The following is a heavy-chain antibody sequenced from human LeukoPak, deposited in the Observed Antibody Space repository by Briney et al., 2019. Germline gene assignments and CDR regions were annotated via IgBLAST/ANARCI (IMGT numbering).Heavy chain of an antibody. CDR1: GGSISSYY. CDR3: ASADTAGAFDI. J-gene: IGHJ3*02. CDR2: IYYSGST. V-gene: IGHV4-59*08. D-gene: IGHD5-18*01. Sequence: PSETLSLTCTVSGGSISSYYWSWIRQPPGKGLEWIGYIYYSGSTNYNPSLKSRVTISVDTSKNQFSLKLSSVTAADTAVYYCASADTAGAFDIWGQGTMVTVSS.